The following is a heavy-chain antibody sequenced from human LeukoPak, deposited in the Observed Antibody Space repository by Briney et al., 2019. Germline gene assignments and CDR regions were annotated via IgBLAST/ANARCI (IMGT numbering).Heavy chain of an antibody. D-gene: IGHD5-18*01. Sequence: PSETLSLTSTGSGGSISTTSYYWGWVRLSPGKGLEWIGTIYHSGSTYYNPSLKGRVTISVDTSKNVFSLKLSSVTAADTAVYYCVRQPRGYSYGLGYFYYMDVWGRGTTVPVSS. CDR1: GGSISTTSYY. V-gene: IGHV4-39*01. CDR2: IYHSGST. J-gene: IGHJ6*03. CDR3: VRQPRGYSYGLGYFYYMDV.